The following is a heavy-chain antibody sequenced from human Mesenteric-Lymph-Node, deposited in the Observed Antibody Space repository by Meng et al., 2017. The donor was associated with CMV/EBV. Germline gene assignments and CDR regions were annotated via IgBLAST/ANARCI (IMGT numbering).Heavy chain of an antibody. V-gene: IGHV3-33*05. CDR3: ARDGYSGSGWSRGYYFDY. CDR1: GFTFSNYG. Sequence: GESLKISCAASGFTFSNYGIHWVRQAPGKGLEWVAVMSYDGTYKNYVDSVKGRFTISRDNSKNTFYLQMNSLGAEDTAVYYCARDGYSGSGWSRGYYFDYWGQGTLVTVSS. D-gene: IGHD1-26*01. CDR2: MSYDGTYK. J-gene: IGHJ4*02.